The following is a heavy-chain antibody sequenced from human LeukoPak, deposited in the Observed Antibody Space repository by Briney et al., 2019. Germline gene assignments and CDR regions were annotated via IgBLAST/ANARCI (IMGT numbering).Heavy chain of an antibody. CDR2: TSAYNGNT. V-gene: IGHV1-18*01. CDR1: GYTFTSYG. J-gene: IGHJ6*02. CDR3: ARSLPDYYYYYGMDV. Sequence: ASVKVSCKASGYTFTSYGISWVRQAPGQGLEWMGWTSAYNGNTNYAQKLQGRVTMTTDTSTSTAYMELRSLRSDDTAVYYCARSLPDYYYYYGMDVWGQGTTVTVSS.